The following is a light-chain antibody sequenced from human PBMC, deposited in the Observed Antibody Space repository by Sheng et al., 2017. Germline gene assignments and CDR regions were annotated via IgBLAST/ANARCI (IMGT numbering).Light chain of an antibody. CDR2: AAS. J-gene: IGKJ1*01. Sequence: DIQMTQSPSSLSASVGDRVTITCRTSHNINNYLNWYQQKPGTAPKLLIYAASSLHGGVPSRFSGSGSGTDFTLTISSLQPEDFATYFCQHSYTAFPWTFG. CDR1: HNINNY. V-gene: IGKV1-39*01. CDR3: QHSYTAFPWT.